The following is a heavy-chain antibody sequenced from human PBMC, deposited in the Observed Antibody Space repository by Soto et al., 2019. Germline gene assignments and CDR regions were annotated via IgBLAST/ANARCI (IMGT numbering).Heavy chain of an antibody. CDR3: ARLRWSRAFDI. D-gene: IGHD4-17*01. CDR2: IYYSGST. J-gene: IGHJ3*02. CDR1: GGSISSYY. V-gene: IGHV4-59*01. Sequence: SETMYLTSTVSGGSISSYYWSWIRQPPGKGLEWIGYIYYSGSTNYNPSLKSRVTISVDTSKNQFSLKLSSVTAADTAVYYCARLRWSRAFDIWGQGTMVTVSS.